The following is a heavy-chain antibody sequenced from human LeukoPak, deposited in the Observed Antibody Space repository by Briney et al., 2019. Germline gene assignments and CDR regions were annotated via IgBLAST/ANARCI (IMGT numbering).Heavy chain of an antibody. CDR2: ISSSSSYI. Sequence: GGSLRLSCAASGFTFSSYSMNWVRQAPGKGLEWVSYISSSSSYIYYADSVKGRFTIFRDNAKNSLYLQMNSLRAEDTAVYYCARDQYSYGPRGLGYWGQGTLVTVSS. J-gene: IGHJ4*02. CDR1: GFTFSSYS. CDR3: ARDQYSYGPRGLGY. V-gene: IGHV3-21*05. D-gene: IGHD5-18*01.